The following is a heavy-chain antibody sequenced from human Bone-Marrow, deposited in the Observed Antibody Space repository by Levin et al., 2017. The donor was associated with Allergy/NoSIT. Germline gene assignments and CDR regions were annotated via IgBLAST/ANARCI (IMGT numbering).Heavy chain of an antibody. Sequence: SETLSLTCTVSGGSISSYYWSWIRQPPGKGLEWIGYIYYSGSTNYNPFLKSRVTISVDTSKNQFSLKLSSVTAADTAVYYCARTVDYGESDVYDFWGQGTLVTVSS. V-gene: IGHV4-59*01. CDR2: IYYSGST. CDR3: ARTVDYGESDVYDF. J-gene: IGHJ4*02. CDR1: GGSISSYY. D-gene: IGHD4-17*01.